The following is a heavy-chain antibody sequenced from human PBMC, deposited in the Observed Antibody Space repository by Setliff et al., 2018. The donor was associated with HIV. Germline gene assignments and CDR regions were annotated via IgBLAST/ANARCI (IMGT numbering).Heavy chain of an antibody. CDR1: GGSITSGSYY. V-gene: IGHV4-61*02. Sequence: SETLSLTCTVSGGSITSGSYYWSWIRQPAGKGLEWIGRFYTSGSTNYNPSLKSRVTMSVDTSKNQFSLKLSSATAADTAVYYCAWARESSGSYLWGQGTLVTVSS. CDR2: FYTSGST. J-gene: IGHJ4*02. CDR3: AWARESSGSYL. D-gene: IGHD3-10*01.